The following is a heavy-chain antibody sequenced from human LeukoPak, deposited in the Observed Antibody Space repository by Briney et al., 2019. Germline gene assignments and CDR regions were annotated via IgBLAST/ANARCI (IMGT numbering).Heavy chain of an antibody. V-gene: IGHV3-9*03. CDR1: GFTFDDYA. Sequence: GGSLRLSCAASGFTFDDYAMHWVRQAPWKGLEWVSGISWNSGSIGYADSVKGRFTISRDNAKNSLYLQMNSLRAEDMALYYCAKGGYCSSTSCYLEYWGQGTLVTVSS. D-gene: IGHD2-2*01. J-gene: IGHJ4*03. CDR2: ISWNSGSI. CDR3: AKGGYCSSTSCYLEY.